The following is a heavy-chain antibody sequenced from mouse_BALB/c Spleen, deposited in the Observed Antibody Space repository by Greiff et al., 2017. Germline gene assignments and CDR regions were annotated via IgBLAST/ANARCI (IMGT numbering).Heavy chain of an antibody. J-gene: IGHJ2*01. CDR2: INPSTGYT. CDR3: ARRDFDY. Sequence: LVESGAELAKPGASVKMSCKASGYTFTSYWMHWVKQRPGQGLEWIGYINPSTGYTEYNQKFKDKATLTADKSSSTAYMQLSSLTSEDSAVYDCARRDFDYWGQGTTLTVSS. CDR1: GYTFTSYW. V-gene: IGHV1-7*01.